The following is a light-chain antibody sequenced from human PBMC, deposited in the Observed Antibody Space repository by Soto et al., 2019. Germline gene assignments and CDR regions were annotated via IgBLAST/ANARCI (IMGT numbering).Light chain of an antibody. CDR3: SSYTSSTAYV. V-gene: IGLV2-14*01. CDR2: EVS. CDR1: SSDVGGYNY. Sequence: QSVLTQPASVSGSPGQSITISCTGTSSDVGGYNYVSWYQLHPGKAPKLMVYEVSNRPSGVSNRFSGSKSGNTASLTISGLQAEDEADYYCSSYTSSTAYVVGTGTKVTVL. J-gene: IGLJ1*01.